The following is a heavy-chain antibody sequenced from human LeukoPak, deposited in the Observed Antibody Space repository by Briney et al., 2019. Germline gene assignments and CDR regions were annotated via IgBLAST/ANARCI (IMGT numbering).Heavy chain of an antibody. CDR1: DGSISGYY. CDR2: IFHSGIT. D-gene: IGHD2/OR15-2a*01. V-gene: IGHV4-59*01. Sequence: SETLSLTCTVSDGSISGYYWSWIRQPPGKGLELIGYIFHSGITSYNPSLKSRVTISIDTSKSQFSLNLSSVTAADTAVYYCARGTIDRILFLDYWGQGTLVTVSS. CDR3: ARGTIDRILFLDY. J-gene: IGHJ4*02.